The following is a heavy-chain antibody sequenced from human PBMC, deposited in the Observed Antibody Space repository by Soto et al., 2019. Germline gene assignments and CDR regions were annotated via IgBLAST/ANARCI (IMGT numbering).Heavy chain of an antibody. Sequence: SETLSLTCTVSGGSISSGGFYWTWIRHRPGKGLEWIGYIYYSGSSYSNPALQSPLSMSLDTSKHQFSLKLRSVTAADTAVYYCGRGGARWPGYFDSWGQGALVNVSS. D-gene: IGHD2-15*01. V-gene: IGHV4-30-4*08. CDR1: GGSISSGGFY. J-gene: IGHJ4*02. CDR2: IYYSGSS. CDR3: GRGGARWPGYFDS.